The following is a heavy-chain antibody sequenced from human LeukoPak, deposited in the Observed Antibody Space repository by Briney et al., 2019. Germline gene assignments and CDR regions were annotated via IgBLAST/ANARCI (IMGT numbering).Heavy chain of an antibody. J-gene: IGHJ4*02. CDR2: ISTSSSTI. V-gene: IGHV3-48*02. CDR1: GFTFNTDT. Sequence: GGSLRLSCAASGFTFNTDTMNWVRQAPGKGLEWVAYISTSSSTIYCADSVKGRFTISRDNDKNSLYLQMHSLRDEDSAVYYCARGYLYFDYWGQGTLVTVSS. D-gene: IGHD2-2*01. CDR3: ARGYLYFDY.